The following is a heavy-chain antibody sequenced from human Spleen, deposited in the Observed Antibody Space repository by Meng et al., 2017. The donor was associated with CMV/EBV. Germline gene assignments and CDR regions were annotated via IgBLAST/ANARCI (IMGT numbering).Heavy chain of an antibody. J-gene: IGHJ4*02. Sequence: GSLRLSCIVSGGSISGYYWTWIRQPPGKGLEWIGFIYYSGNTNYNPSLKSRVTMSVDTSKNEFSLEVTSMTAADTAVYYCARGSPTRMATILTGGTATILPDYWGQGILVTVSS. V-gene: IGHV4-59*01. CDR3: ARGSPTRMATILTGGTATILPDY. CDR2: IYYSGNT. CDR1: GGSISGYY. D-gene: IGHD1-14*01.